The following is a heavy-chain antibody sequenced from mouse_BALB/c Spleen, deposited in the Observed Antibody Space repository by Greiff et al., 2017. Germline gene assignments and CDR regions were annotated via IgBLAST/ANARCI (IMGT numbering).Heavy chain of an antibody. CDR1: GFTFSSYA. V-gene: IGHV5-6-5*01. Sequence: EVKLMESGGGLVKPGGSLKLSCAASGFTFSSYAMSWVRQTPGKRLEWVATISSGGSTYYPDSVKGRFTISRDNARNILYLQMSSLRSEDAAMYYCASGQDYMAYWGQGTTLTVSA. CDR2: ISSGGST. J-gene: IGHJ2*01. CDR3: ASGQDYMAY.